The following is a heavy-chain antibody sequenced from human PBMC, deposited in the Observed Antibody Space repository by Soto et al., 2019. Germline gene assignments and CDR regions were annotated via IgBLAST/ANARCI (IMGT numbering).Heavy chain of an antibody. J-gene: IGHJ6*02. V-gene: IGHV4-59*03. CDR1: WGSSGGYD. CDR3: ARLGLTGPPVQYHHYGLDV. Sequence: SETLSLTSSVSWGSSGGYDWIWIRQPPGKGVEFIGYIYHSGATEYTPSPKSRVTISVDKSENQFSLQMRSVSAADTAMYFCARLGLTGPPVQYHHYGLDVWGQGATVTVSS. CDR2: IYHSGAT. D-gene: IGHD3-9*01.